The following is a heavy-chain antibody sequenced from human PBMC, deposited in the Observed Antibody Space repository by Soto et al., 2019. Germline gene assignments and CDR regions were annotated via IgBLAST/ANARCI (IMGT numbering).Heavy chain of an antibody. CDR3: ARDGGEYSSGWTHPGY. V-gene: IGHV3-33*01. D-gene: IGHD6-19*01. Sequence: GGSLRLSCAASGFTFSTYGMHWVRQAPGKGLEWMAIIWHDGSNKYYADSVKGRFTISRDNSKNTLYLQMNNLRAEDTALYYCARDGGEYSSGWTHPGYWGQGTLVTVSS. CDR1: GFTFSTYG. CDR2: IWHDGSNK. J-gene: IGHJ4*02.